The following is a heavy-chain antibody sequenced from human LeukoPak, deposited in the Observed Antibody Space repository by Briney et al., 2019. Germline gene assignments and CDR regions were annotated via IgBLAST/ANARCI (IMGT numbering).Heavy chain of an antibody. CDR2: INPNSGGT. Sequence: ASVTVSFKASGYTFTGYYMHWVRQAPGQGLEWMGWINPNSGGTNYAQKFQGRVTMTRDTSISTAYMELSRLRSDDTAVYYCARVARSQNYYYYMDVWGKGTTVTVSS. CDR3: ARVARSQNYYYYMDV. D-gene: IGHD1-26*01. CDR1: GYTFTGYY. V-gene: IGHV1-2*02. J-gene: IGHJ6*03.